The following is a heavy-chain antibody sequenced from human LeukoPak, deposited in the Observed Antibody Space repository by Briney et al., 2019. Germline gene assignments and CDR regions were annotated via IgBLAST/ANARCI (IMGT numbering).Heavy chain of an antibody. D-gene: IGHD6-6*01. J-gene: IGHJ4*02. V-gene: IGHV1-2*02. Sequence: ASVKVSCKASGYTFTGYYMHWVRQAPGQGLEWMGWINPNSGGTNYAQKFQGRVTMTKDTSISTAYMELSRLRSDDTAVYYCARDPGALSIAARLRTDYWGQGTLVTVSS. CDR1: GYTFTGYY. CDR3: ARDPGALSIAARLRTDY. CDR2: INPNSGGT.